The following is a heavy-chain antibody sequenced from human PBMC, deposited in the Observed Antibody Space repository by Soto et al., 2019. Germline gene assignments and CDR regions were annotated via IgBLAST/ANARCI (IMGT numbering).Heavy chain of an antibody. CDR1: GGTFSSYA. CDR3: ARVAPYSSSWYFRTQDSGSFDY. Sequence: QVQLVQSGAEVKKPGSSVKVSCKASGGTFSSYAISWVRQAPGQGLEWMGGIIPIFGTANYAQKFQGRVTITADESTSTAYMELSSLRSEDTAVYYCARVAPYSSSWYFRTQDSGSFDYWGQGTLVTVSS. D-gene: IGHD6-13*01. V-gene: IGHV1-69*01. CDR2: IIPIFGTA. J-gene: IGHJ4*02.